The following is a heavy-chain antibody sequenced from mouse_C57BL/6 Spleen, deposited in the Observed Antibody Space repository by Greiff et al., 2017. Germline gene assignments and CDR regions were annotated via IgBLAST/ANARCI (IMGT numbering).Heavy chain of an antibody. CDR1: GFSLTSYG. D-gene: IGHD2-4*01. CDR2: IWSDGST. V-gene: IGHV2-6-1*01. Sequence: VQLQESGPGLVAPSQSLSITCTVSGFSLTSYGVHWVRQPPGKGLEWLVVIWSDGSTTYNSALKSRLSISKDNSKSQVFLKMNSLQTDDTAMYYCARHDYDPYYYAMDYWGQGTSVTVSS. CDR3: ARHDYDPYYYAMDY. J-gene: IGHJ4*01.